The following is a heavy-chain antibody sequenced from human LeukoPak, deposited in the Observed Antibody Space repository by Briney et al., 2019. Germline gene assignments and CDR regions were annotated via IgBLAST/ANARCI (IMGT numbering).Heavy chain of an antibody. V-gene: IGHV1-2*02. CDR3: ASSGLRGVRVYYYYYYMDV. J-gene: IGHJ6*03. Sequence: ASVKVSCKASGYTFTGYYMHWVRQAPGQGLEWMGWINPNSGGTNYAQKFQGRVTMTRDTSISTAYMELSRLRSDDTAVYYCASSGLRGVRVYYYYYYMDVWGKGTTVTVSS. CDR2: INPNSGGT. CDR1: GYTFTGYY. D-gene: IGHD3-10*01.